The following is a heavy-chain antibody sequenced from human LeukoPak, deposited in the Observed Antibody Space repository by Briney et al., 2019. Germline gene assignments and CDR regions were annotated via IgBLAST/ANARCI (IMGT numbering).Heavy chain of an antibody. Sequence: ASVKVSCKASGYTFTSYDINWVRQATGQGLEWMGWMNPNSGNTGYAQKFQGRVTMTRNTSISTAYMELSSLRSEDTAVYYCGRGPPRRAYYYYGMDVWGQGTTVAVSS. CDR2: MNPNSGNT. CDR3: GRGPPRRAYYYYGMDV. CDR1: GYTFTSYD. J-gene: IGHJ6*02. V-gene: IGHV1-8*01.